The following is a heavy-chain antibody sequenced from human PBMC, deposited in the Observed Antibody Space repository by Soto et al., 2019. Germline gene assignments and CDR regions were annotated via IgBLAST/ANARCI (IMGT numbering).Heavy chain of an antibody. J-gene: IGHJ4*02. CDR1: GFTFRSYV. V-gene: IGHV3-30*19. CDR2: TSYDGSNK. CDR3: ARWGTTGGLDV. D-gene: IGHD3-16*01. Sequence: QVQLVESGGGVVQPGASLRLSCVGSGFTFRSYVIHWVRQAPGKGLEWVALTSYDGSNKYYDDSVKGRFTISRDNSRNTVDLHMDSLRREETALYYCARWGTTGGLDVWGQGTLVSVSS.